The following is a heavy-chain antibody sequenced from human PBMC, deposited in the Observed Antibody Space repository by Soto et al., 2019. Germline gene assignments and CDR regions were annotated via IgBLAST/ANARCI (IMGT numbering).Heavy chain of an antibody. CDR3: ARRDTSGFPRYFDN. CDR2: IVPNVGTV. D-gene: IGHD3-3*01. Sequence: SVKVSCKSSGGTFSSFINYPINWVRQAPGQGLEWMGGIVPNVGTVNYAQKFRGKVTITADKSTGTAYMELSSLRSEDTALYYCARRDTSGFPRYFDNWGQGTQVTVSS. J-gene: IGHJ4*02. V-gene: IGHV1-69*06. CDR1: GGTFSSFINYP.